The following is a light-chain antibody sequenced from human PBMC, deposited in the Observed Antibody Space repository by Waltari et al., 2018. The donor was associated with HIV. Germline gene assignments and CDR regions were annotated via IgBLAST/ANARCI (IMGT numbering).Light chain of an antibody. Sequence: SYELTQPPSVSVSPGQTASITCSGDKLGDKYACWYQQKPGQSPVLVIYQDNKRPSGIPERCSGSNSGNTATLTISGTQAMDEADYYCQAWDSSTPVVFGGGTKLTVL. CDR3: QAWDSSTPVV. CDR2: QDN. CDR1: KLGDKY. J-gene: IGLJ2*01. V-gene: IGLV3-1*01.